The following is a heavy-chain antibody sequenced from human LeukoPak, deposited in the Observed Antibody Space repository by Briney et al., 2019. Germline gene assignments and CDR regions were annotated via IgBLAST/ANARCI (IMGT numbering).Heavy chain of an antibody. CDR3: ARVSEYGDYHFDS. CDR1: GFMISNHY. V-gene: IGHV3-7*03. J-gene: IGHJ4*02. CDR2: IKQDGSLR. Sequence: GSLRLSCAASGFMISNHYMSWVLQAPGKGLEWVANIKQDGSLRYYVESVKGRFAVSRDNVKNSVYLQMSSLRAEDTAVYYCARVSEYGDYHFDSWGQGTLVTVSS. D-gene: IGHD4-17*01.